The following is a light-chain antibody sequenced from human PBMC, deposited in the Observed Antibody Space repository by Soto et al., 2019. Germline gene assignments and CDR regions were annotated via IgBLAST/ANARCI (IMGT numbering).Light chain of an antibody. J-gene: IGKJ2*01. Sequence: DIQMTQSPSTLSASVGDRVTSTCRASQTINKKLAWYQKKPGKAPKRQIYDGYTLESGVPSRFRGSVSGTEFPLTFGSLQPDDFANYYCQQYDTYFRYTFGQGTKLDIK. CDR1: QTINKK. V-gene: IGKV1-5*01. CDR2: DGY. CDR3: QQYDTYFRYT.